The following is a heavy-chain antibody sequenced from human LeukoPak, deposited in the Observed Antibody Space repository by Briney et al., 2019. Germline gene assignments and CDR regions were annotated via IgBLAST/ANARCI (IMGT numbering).Heavy chain of an antibody. CDR3: AREVVVAATDWFDP. Sequence: SETLSLTCTVSGGSISSYYWSWIRQPPGKGLEWIGYIYYSGSTNYNPSLKSRVTIPVDTSKNQFSLKLSSVTAADTAVYYCAREVVVAATDWFDPWGQGTLVTVSS. J-gene: IGHJ5*02. D-gene: IGHD2-15*01. CDR2: IYYSGST. V-gene: IGHV4-59*01. CDR1: GGSISSYY.